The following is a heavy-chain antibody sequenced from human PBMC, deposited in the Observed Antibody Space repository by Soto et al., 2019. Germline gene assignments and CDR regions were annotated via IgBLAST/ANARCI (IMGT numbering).Heavy chain of an antibody. V-gene: IGHV1-69*13. CDR2: IIPIFGTA. J-gene: IGHJ6*02. D-gene: IGHD2-15*01. Sequence: SVKVSCKASGGTFSSYAISWVRQSPGQGLEWMGVIIPIFGTANYAQKFQGRVTITADESTSTAYMELSRLRSDDTAVYYCASYYRGYCSGGSCYGGMEVGGQGTTVTAP. CDR1: GGTFSSYA. CDR3: ASYYRGYCSGGSCYGGMEV.